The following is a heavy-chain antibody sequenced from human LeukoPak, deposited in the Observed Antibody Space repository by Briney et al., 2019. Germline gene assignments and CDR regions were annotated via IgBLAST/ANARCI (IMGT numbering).Heavy chain of an antibody. Sequence: GGSLRLSCAASGFSFSDYGIHWVRQAPGKGLEWVAVISYDGTNKYYGDSVKGRFTISRDNSKKAVFLQMNTLRAEDTAVYYCAKSSNEGYFGMYSWPDPWGQGILVTVSS. CDR3: AKSSNEGYFGMYSWPDP. CDR2: ISYDGTNK. CDR1: GFSFSDYG. J-gene: IGHJ5*02. D-gene: IGHD3-9*01. V-gene: IGHV3-30*18.